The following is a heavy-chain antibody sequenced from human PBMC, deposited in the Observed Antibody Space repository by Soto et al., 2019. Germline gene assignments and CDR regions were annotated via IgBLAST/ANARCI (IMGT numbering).Heavy chain of an antibody. D-gene: IGHD2-2*01. J-gene: IGHJ6*02. Sequence: ASLKVSCKASGYTFTSYAMHWGRQARGQRREWMGWINAGNGNTKYSQKFQGRVTITRDTSASTAYMELSSLRSEDTAVYYCAGSTSSTSCYSCYYYYGMDVWGQGTTVTVSS. CDR1: GYTFTSYA. CDR3: AGSTSSTSCYSCYYYYGMDV. V-gene: IGHV1-3*01. CDR2: INAGNGNT.